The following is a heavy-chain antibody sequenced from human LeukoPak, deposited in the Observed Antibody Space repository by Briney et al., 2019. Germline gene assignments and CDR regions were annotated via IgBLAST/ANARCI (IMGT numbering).Heavy chain of an antibody. V-gene: IGHV3-23*01. J-gene: IGHJ4*02. CDR3: AKLFAYDSSGSFDY. CDR2: ISGSGGST. D-gene: IGHD3-22*01. Sequence: HPGGSLRLSCAASGFTFSSYAMSWVRQAPGKGLEWVSAISGSGGSTYYADSVKGRSTISRDNSKNTLYLQMNSLRAEDTAVYYCAKLFAYDSSGSFDYWGQGTLVTVSS. CDR1: GFTFSSYA.